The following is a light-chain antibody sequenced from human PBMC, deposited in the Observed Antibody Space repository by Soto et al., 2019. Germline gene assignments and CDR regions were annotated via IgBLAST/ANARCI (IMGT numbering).Light chain of an antibody. Sequence: EVVLMQSPATLSLSPGERATLSCRASQTVINYLAWYQQKPGQAPRLLIYDTSNRATGVPARFSGSGSGTEFTLTISSLEAEDFAVYYCQQRYNWPPITFGQGTRLENK. J-gene: IGKJ5*01. CDR1: QTVINY. CDR2: DTS. V-gene: IGKV3-11*01. CDR3: QQRYNWPPIT.